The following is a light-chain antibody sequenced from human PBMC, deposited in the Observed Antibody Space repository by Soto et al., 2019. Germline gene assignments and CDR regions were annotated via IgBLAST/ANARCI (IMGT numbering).Light chain of an antibody. Sequence: EIVMTQPPATLSLSPGERATLSCSASQSFSSNLAWYQQKPGLAPRLLIYGASTRATGIATRLSGSGSGTEFTLTISSLQAEDFAIYFCQRYNDWARTFGQGTRLEI. J-gene: IGKJ5*01. CDR1: QSFSSN. CDR3: QRYNDWART. CDR2: GAS. V-gene: IGKV3-15*01.